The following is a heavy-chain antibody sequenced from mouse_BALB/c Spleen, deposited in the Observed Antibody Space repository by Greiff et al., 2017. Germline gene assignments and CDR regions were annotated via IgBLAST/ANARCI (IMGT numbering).Heavy chain of an antibody. CDR2: IWGDGST. CDR3: DSGGRNGYFDV. CDR1: GFSLTGYG. J-gene: IGHJ1*01. Sequence: VKLMESGPGLVAPSQSLSITCTVSGFSLTGYGVNWVRQPPGKGLEWLGMIWGDGSTDYNSALKSRLSISKDNSKSQVFLKMNSLQTDDTARYYCDSGGRNGYFDVWGAGTTVTVSS. D-gene: IGHD1-1*01. V-gene: IGHV2-6-7*01.